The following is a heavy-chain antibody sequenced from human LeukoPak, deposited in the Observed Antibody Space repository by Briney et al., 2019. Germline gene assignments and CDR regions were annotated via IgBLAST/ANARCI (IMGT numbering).Heavy chain of an antibody. D-gene: IGHD2-15*01. Sequence: GGSLRLSCAASGFTFRSHWMSWVRQAPGKGLELVANINQDGSGKYYVDSVKGRFTISRDNAKNSLFLQMNSLRAEDTATYYCARDHVVDGLVFDYWGQGTLVTVSS. CDR3: ARDHVVDGLVFDY. V-gene: IGHV3-7*01. CDR2: INQDGSGK. CDR1: GFTFRSHW. J-gene: IGHJ4*02.